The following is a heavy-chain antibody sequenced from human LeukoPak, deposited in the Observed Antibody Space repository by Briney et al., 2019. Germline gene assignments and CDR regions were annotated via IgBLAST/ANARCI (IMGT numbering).Heavy chain of an antibody. CDR1: GFTFSDYY. J-gene: IGHJ4*02. CDR2: ISSSGSTI. D-gene: IGHD3-16*01. CDR3: ARDKMGYDYVWGSYYYFDY. V-gene: IGHV3-11*04. Sequence: GGSLRLSCEASGFTFSDYYMIWVRQAPGKGLEWVSYISSSGSTIYYADSVKGRFTISRDNAKNSLYLQMNSLRAEDTAVYYCARDKMGYDYVWGSYYYFDYWGQGTLVTVSS.